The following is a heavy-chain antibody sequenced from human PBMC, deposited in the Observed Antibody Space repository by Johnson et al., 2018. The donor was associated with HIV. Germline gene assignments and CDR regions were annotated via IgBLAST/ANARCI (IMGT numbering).Heavy chain of an antibody. D-gene: IGHD6-13*01. CDR1: GFTFSSYD. J-gene: IGHJ3*02. CDR3: AKVRRGSSWYIAFDI. V-gene: IGHV3-20*04. Sequence: VQLVESGGGLVQPGGSLRLSCAASGFTFSSYDMHWVRQATGKGLEWVSGINWNGGSTGYADSVKGRFTISRDNAKNSLYLQMNSLRAEDTALYYCAKVRRGSSWYIAFDIWGQGTMVTVSS. CDR2: INWNGGST.